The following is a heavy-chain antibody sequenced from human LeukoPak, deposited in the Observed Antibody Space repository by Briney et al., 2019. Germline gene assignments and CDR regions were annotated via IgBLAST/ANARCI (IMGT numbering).Heavy chain of an antibody. Sequence: ASVTVSCKVSGYTLTELSMHWVRQAPGKGLEWMGGFDPEDGETIYAQKFQGRVTMTEDTSTDTAYMELSSLRSEDTAVYYCATVHTYDSSGYGPLDPWGQGTLVTVSS. V-gene: IGHV1-24*01. D-gene: IGHD3-22*01. CDR3: ATVHTYDSSGYGPLDP. CDR1: GYTLTELS. J-gene: IGHJ5*02. CDR2: FDPEDGET.